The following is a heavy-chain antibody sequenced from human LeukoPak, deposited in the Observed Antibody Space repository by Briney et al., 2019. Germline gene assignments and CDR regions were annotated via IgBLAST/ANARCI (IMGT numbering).Heavy chain of an antibody. J-gene: IGHJ4*02. D-gene: IGHD3-22*01. CDR2: INTDGSST. CDR3: ARLYYYDSSGYSQVPDY. CDR1: GFTFSSYW. Sequence: GGSLRLSCAASGFTFSSYWMHWVRQAPGKGLVWVSRINTDGSSTSYADSVKGRFTISRDNAKNTLYLQMNSLRAEDTAVYYCARLYYYDSSGYSQVPDYWGQGTLVTVSS. V-gene: IGHV3-74*01.